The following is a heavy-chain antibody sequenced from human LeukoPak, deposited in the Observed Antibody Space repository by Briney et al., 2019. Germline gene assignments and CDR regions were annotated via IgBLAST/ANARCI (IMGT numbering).Heavy chain of an antibody. CDR1: GGTFSSYA. D-gene: IGHD2-2*02. CDR3: RGYCSRTSCYTPRAIDY. J-gene: IGHJ4*02. V-gene: IGHV1-69*01. CDR2: IVPIFGTA. Sequence: SVKVSCKASGGTFSSYAISWVRQAPGQGLEWIGGIVPIFGTANYAQKFQGRVTISADESTSTAYMELSSLRSEDTAVYYCRGYCSRTSCYTPRAIDYWGQGTLVTVSS.